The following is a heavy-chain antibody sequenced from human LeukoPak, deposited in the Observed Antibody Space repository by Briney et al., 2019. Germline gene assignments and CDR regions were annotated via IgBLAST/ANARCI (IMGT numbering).Heavy chain of an antibody. V-gene: IGHV3-11*06. J-gene: IGHJ3*02. Sequence: KPGGSLRLSCVASGFTFSDYYMSWIRQAPGKGLEWISYISGSSSSTNYADSVKGRFTISRDNPKNSLYLLMNSLRDEDTAVYYCARDGVPWNIGDYDAFDIWGQGTMVTVSS. D-gene: IGHD4-17*01. CDR1: GFTFSDYY. CDR3: ARDGVPWNIGDYDAFDI. CDR2: ISGSSSST.